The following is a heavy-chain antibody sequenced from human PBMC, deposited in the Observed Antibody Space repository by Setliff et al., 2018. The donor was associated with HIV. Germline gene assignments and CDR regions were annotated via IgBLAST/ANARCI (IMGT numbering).Heavy chain of an antibody. CDR2: IYYSGGT. Sequence: SETLSLTCIVSGGSISSSSYYWGWTRQPPGKGLEWIGNIYYSGGTYYIPSLKSRVTISVDTSKNHFSLKLSSVTAADTAVYYCAREGIVATLAAFDIWGQGTMVTVSS. V-gene: IGHV4-39*07. CDR1: GGSISSSSYY. J-gene: IGHJ3*02. CDR3: AREGIVATLAAFDI. D-gene: IGHD5-12*01.